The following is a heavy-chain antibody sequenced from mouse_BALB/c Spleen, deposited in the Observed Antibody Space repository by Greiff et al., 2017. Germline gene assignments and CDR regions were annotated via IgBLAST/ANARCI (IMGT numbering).Heavy chain of an antibody. CDR3: TRTGKGWYFDV. D-gene: IGHD2-1*01. Sequence: VQLQQPGAELVRPGASVKLSCKASGYTFTSYWINWVKQRPGQGLEWIGNIYPSDSYTNYNQKFKDKATLTVDKSSSTAYMQLSSPTSEDSAVYYCTRTGKGWYFDVWGAGTTVTVSS. J-gene: IGHJ1*01. CDR1: GYTFTSYW. CDR2: IYPSDSYT. V-gene: IGHV1-69*02.